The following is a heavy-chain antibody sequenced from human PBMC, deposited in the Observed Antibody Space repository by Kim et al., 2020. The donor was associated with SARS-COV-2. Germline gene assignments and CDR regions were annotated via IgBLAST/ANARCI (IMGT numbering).Heavy chain of an antibody. J-gene: IGHJ6*02. Sequence: ASVKVSCKASGYTFTSYGISWVRQAPGQGLEWMGWISAYNGNTNYAQKLQGRVTMTTDTSTSTAYMELRSLRSDDTAVYYCARRGGGYYYGSGSYYKATDYGMDVWGQGTTVTVSS. V-gene: IGHV1-18*01. CDR2: ISAYNGNT. D-gene: IGHD3-10*01. CDR3: ARRGGGYYYGSGSYYKATDYGMDV. CDR1: GYTFTSYG.